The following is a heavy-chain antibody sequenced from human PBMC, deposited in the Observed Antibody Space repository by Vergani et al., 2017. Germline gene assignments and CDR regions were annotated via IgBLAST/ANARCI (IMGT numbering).Heavy chain of an antibody. Sequence: EVQLLESGGGLVQPGGSLRLSCEASGFSFPGYAMSWVRQAPGKGLEWVSSVSGSSATTYYADSVKGRFIISRDNSKNTLHLQMKSLRAEDMAVYYCATDGDWGSGENNWFDFWGQGTLVTVSS. J-gene: IGHJ5*01. CDR2: VSGSSATT. CDR3: ATDGDWGSGENNWFDF. V-gene: IGHV3-23*01. D-gene: IGHD7-27*01. CDR1: GFSFPGYA.